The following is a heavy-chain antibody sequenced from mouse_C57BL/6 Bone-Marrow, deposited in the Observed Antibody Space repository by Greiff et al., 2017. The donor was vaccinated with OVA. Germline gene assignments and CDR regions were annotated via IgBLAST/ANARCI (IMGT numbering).Heavy chain of an antibody. CDR3: ARDGDYGNYFDY. CDR2: SRNKANDYTT. V-gene: IGHV7-1*01. Sequence: EVKLMESGGGLVQSGRSLRLSCATSGFTFSDFYMEWVRQAPGKGLEWIAASRNKANDYTTEYSASVKGRFIVSRDTSQSILYLQMNALRAEDTAIYYCARDGDYGNYFDYWGQGTTLTVSS. CDR1: GFTFSDFY. J-gene: IGHJ2*01. D-gene: IGHD2-1*01.